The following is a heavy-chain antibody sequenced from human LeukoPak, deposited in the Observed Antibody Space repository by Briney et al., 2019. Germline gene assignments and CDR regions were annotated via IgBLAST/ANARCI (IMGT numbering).Heavy chain of an antibody. CDR1: GGSISSSSYH. V-gene: IGHV4-39*01. CDR3: ASLRIAVAGIAPFDY. J-gene: IGHJ4*02. D-gene: IGHD6-19*01. CDR2: LYYSGST. Sequence: ETLSLTCTVSGGSISSSSYHWGWIRLPPGKGLEWIGNLYYSGSTYYNPSLKSRVTISVDTSKNQFSLKLSSVTAADTAVYYCASLRIAVAGIAPFDYWGQGTLVTVSS.